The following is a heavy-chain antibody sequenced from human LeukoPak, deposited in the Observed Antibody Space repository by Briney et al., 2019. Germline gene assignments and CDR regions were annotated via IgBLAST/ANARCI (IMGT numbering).Heavy chain of an antibody. V-gene: IGHV1-69*06. Sequence: ASVKVSCKASGGTFSSYAISWVRQAPGQGLEWMGGIIPIFGTANYAQKFQGRVTITADKSTSTAYMELSSLRSEDTAVYYCARDQVVSAARHEYFQHWGQGTLVTVSS. CDR2: IIPIFGTA. CDR1: GGTFSSYA. J-gene: IGHJ1*01. CDR3: ARDQVVSAARHEYFQH. D-gene: IGHD2-2*01.